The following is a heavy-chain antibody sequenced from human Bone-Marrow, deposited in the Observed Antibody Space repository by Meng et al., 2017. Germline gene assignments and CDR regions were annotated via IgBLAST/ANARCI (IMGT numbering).Heavy chain of an antibody. V-gene: IGHV3-23*01. Sequence: GGPLRLSCAASGFTFSSYAMSWVRQAPGKGLEWVSAISGSGGSTYYADSVKGRFTISRDNSKNTLYLQMNSLRAEDTAVYYCAKRKSGSYFPFDYWGQGTLVTVPQ. D-gene: IGHD1-26*01. CDR2: ISGSGGST. CDR3: AKRKSGSYFPFDY. CDR1: GFTFSSYA. J-gene: IGHJ4*02.